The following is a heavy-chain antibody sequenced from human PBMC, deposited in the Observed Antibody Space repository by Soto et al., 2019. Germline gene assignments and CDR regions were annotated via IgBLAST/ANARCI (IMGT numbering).Heavy chain of an antibody. CDR2: IYYSGST. V-gene: IGHV4-39*01. J-gene: IGHJ6*02. D-gene: IGHD3-22*01. Sequence: SETLSLTCTVSGGSISSSSYYWGWIRQPPGKGLEWIGSIYYSGSTYYNPSLKSRVTISVDTSKNQFSLKLSSVTAADTAVYCCARRLYYDSSGFGGGGMDVWGQGTTVTVSS. CDR1: GGSISSSSYY. CDR3: ARRLYYDSSGFGGGGMDV.